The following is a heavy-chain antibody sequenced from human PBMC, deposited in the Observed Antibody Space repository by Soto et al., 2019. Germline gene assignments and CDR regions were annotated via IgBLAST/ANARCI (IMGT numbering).Heavy chain of an antibody. CDR3: ARDAAVPGEADRFDY. CDR2: VYHNGLT. CDR1: GDSITSNNW. Sequence: PSETLSLTCAVSGDSITSNNWWSWVRQPPGKGLEWIGEVYHNGLTNYNPPLKSRVTMSIDTSKNQFSLKLTSVTAADTAMYYCARDAAVPGEADRFDYWGQGTLVTVSS. V-gene: IGHV4-4*02. D-gene: IGHD6-19*01. J-gene: IGHJ4*02.